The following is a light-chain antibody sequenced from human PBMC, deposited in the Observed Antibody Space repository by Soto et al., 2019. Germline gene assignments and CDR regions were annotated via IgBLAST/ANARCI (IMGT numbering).Light chain of an antibody. Sequence: DIQMTQSPSTLSGSVGDRVTIPCRASQTISRNLNWYQQKPGTAPKLLIYAASNLQSGVPSRFSGSGSGTDFALAISSLQPEDFATYYCQQSDSIPITFGQGTRLE. CDR1: QTISRN. J-gene: IGKJ5*01. V-gene: IGKV1-39*01. CDR2: AAS. CDR3: QQSDSIPIT.